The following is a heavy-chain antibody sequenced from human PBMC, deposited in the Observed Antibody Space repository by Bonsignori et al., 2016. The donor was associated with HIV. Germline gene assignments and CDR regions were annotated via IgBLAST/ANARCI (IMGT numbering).Heavy chain of an antibody. CDR1: AFTFGDYA. Sequence: GESLKISCTASAFTFGDYAMSWVRQAPGKGLEWVGFIRSKAYGGTTEYAASVKGRFTISRDDSKSIAYLQMNSLKTEDTAVYYCTRTAGMKLDYYHYYMDVWGQWDHGHRLL. CDR3: TRTAGMKLDYYHYYMDV. CDR2: IRSKAYGGTT. D-gene: IGHD6-13*01. J-gene: IGHJ6*03. V-gene: IGHV3-49*04.